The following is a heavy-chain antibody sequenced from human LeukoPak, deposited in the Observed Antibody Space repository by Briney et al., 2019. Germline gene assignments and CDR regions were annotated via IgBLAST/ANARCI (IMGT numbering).Heavy chain of an antibody. CDR3: ARESGGIDSSGYYYYYYMDV. Sequence: GGSLRLSCAASGFTFDDYGMSWVRQAPGKGLEWVSGINWNGGSTGYADSVKGRFTISRDNAKNSLYLEMNSLRAEDTAVYYCARESGGIDSSGYYYYYYMDVWGKGTTVTVSS. CDR2: INWNGGST. V-gene: IGHV3-20*04. CDR1: GFTFDDYG. D-gene: IGHD3-22*01. J-gene: IGHJ6*03.